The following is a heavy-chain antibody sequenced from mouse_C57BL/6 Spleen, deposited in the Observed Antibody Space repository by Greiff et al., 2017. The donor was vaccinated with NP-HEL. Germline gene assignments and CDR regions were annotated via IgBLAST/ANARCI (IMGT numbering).Heavy chain of an antibody. CDR3: ARTLGYDGDY. D-gene: IGHD2-2*01. V-gene: IGHV5-6*01. Sequence: EVKVVESGGDLVKPGGSLKLSCAASGFTFSSYGMSWVRQTPDKRLEWVATISSGGSYTYYPDSVKGRFTISRDNAKNTLYLQMSSLKSEDTAMYYCARTLGYDGDYWGQGTTLTVSS. CDR1: GFTFSSYG. J-gene: IGHJ2*01. CDR2: ISSGGSYT.